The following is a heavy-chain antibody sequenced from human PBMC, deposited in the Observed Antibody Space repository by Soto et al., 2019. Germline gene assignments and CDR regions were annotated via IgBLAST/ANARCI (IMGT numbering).Heavy chain of an antibody. D-gene: IGHD3-10*01. CDR1: GGSISSGGYY. Sequence: SETLSLTCTVSGGSISSGGYYWSWIRQHPGKGLEWIGYIYYSGSTYYNPSLKSRVTISVDTSKNQFSLKLSSLTAADTAVYYCARQIYGHDAFDIWGQGTMVTVSS. J-gene: IGHJ3*02. CDR3: ARQIYGHDAFDI. V-gene: IGHV4-31*03. CDR2: IYYSGST.